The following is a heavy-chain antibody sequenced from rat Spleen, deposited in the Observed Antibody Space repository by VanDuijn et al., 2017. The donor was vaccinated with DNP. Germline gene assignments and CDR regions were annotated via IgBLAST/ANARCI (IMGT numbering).Heavy chain of an antibody. Sequence: QVQLKESGPGLVQPSQTLSLTCTVFGFSLTSYTVSWVRQPPGKGLEWIAAMSSGGNTYYNSPLKSRLSISRDTSKSQVFLKMNSLQTEDTAMYFCAGNWELDYFDYWGQGVMVTVSS. D-gene: IGHD5-1*01. CDR1: GFSLTSYT. V-gene: IGHV2-6*01. CDR3: AGNWELDYFDY. CDR2: MSSGGNT. J-gene: IGHJ2*01.